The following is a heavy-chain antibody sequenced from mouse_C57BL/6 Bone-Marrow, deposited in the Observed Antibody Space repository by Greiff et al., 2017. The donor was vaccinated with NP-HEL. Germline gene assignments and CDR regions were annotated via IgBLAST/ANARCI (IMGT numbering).Heavy chain of an antibody. CDR1: GYTFTSYW. Sequence: QVQLQQPGAELVKPGASVKLSCKASGYTFTSYWMHWVKRRPGQGLEWIGMIHPNSGSTNYNEKFKSKATLTVDKSSSTAYMQLSSLTSEDSAVYYCARYYYGSFYYAMDYWGQGTSVTVSS. D-gene: IGHD1-1*01. CDR3: ARYYYGSFYYAMDY. CDR2: IHPNSGST. J-gene: IGHJ4*01. V-gene: IGHV1-64*01.